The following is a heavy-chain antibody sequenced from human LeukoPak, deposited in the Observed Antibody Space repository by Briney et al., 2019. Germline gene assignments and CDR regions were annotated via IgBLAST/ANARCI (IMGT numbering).Heavy chain of an antibody. CDR3: ARKVAGYYAMDV. V-gene: IGHV3-7*04. J-gene: IGHJ6*02. Sequence: YVDSVKGRITISRDNAQNSLYLQMNSLRAEDTALYYCARKVAGYYAMDVWGQGTTVTVSS. D-gene: IGHD6-19*01.